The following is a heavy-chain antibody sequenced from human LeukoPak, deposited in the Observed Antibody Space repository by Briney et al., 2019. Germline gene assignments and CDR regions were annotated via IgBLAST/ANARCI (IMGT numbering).Heavy chain of an antibody. CDR2: IYYSGST. D-gene: IGHD3-9*01. Sequence: SQTLSLTCTVSGGSISSGGYYWSWIRQHPGKGPEWIGYIYYSGSTYYNPSLKSRVTISVDTSKNQFSLKLSSVTAADTAVYYCARAEKDLDIYESYFDYWGQGTLVTVSS. J-gene: IGHJ4*02. V-gene: IGHV4-31*03. CDR3: ARAEKDLDIYESYFDY. CDR1: GGSISSGGYY.